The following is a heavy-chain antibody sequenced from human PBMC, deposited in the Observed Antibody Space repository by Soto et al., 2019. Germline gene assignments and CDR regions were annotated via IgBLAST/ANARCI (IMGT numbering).Heavy chain of an antibody. CDR1: GGTFSSST. Sequence: QVQLVQSGAEVKKPGSSVKVSCKASGGTFSSSTINWVRQAPGQGLEWIGRIIPIIGTTNYAQKFPGRAMITAVKSTCTAYMELISLRLDDTAVYYCASCATFTTMARVVICCMFYFLGQGTLVTVCS. CDR3: ASCATFTTMARVVICCMFYF. D-gene: IGHD3-10*01. J-gene: IGHJ4*02. CDR2: IIPIIGTT. V-gene: IGHV1-69*08.